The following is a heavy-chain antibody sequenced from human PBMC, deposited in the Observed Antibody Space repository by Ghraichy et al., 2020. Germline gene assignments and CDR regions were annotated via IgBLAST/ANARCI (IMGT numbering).Heavy chain of an antibody. V-gene: IGHV4-34*01. J-gene: IGHJ5*02. CDR1: GGPVGGYY. CDR3: TRGRGVLRT. Sequence: SETLSLTCGISGGPVGGYYWRWIRQSPGKGLEWLGKINHSGDTYYNPYLKSRLKISVDTSRDRSSLNLTSVTAADTAVYYCTRGRGVLRTWGQGNLVTVSS. CDR2: INHSGDT. D-gene: IGHD2-8*02.